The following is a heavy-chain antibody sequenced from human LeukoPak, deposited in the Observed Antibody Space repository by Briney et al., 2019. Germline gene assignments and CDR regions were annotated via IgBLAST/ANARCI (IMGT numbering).Heavy chain of an antibody. CDR3: ARAPARLLGRLPLTPLDY. CDR2: INTNTGNP. V-gene: IGHV7-4-1*02. CDR1: GYTFTSYA. Sequence: ASVKVPCKASGYTFTSYAMNWVRQAPGQGLEWMGWINTNTGNPTYAQGFTGRFVFSLDTSVSTAYLQISSLKAEDTAVYYCARAPARLLGRLPLTPLDYWGQGTLVTVSS. J-gene: IGHJ4*02. D-gene: IGHD3-16*01.